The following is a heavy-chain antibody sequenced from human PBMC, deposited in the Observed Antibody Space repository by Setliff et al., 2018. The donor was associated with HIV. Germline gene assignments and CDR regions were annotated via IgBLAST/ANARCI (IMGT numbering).Heavy chain of an antibody. CDR2: LNHYGHL. CDR1: GLPFSDYY. CDR3: ARAPPGIQNDAFDV. V-gene: IGHV4-34*01. J-gene: IGHJ3*01. Sequence: SETLSLTCAFDGLPFSDYYWNWIRQSPERGLEWIVELNHYGHLNYNPSLKSRVTISVDTSKNQFSLKLTFVTAADTAVYYCARAPPGIQNDAFDVWGQGTMVTVSS.